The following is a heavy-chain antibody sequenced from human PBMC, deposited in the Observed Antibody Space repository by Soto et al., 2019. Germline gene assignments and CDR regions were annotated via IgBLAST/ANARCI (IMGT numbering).Heavy chain of an antibody. CDR1: GFTFGDYA. CDR2: IRSKAYGGTT. J-gene: IGHJ4*02. CDR3: TRLRVRGYDYFTYFDY. V-gene: IGHV3-49*04. D-gene: IGHD5-12*01. Sequence: PGGSLRLSCTASGFTFGDYAMSWVRQAPGKGLEWVGFIRSKAYGGTTEYAASVKGRFTIPRDDSKSIAYLQMNSLKTEDTAVYYCTRLRVRGYDYFTYFDYWGQGTLVTVSS.